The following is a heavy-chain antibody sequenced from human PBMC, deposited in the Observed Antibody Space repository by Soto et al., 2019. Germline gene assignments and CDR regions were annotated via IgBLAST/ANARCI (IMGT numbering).Heavy chain of an antibody. CDR3: AKTYTVRYYYGMDV. J-gene: IGHJ6*02. CDR1: GFTFSSYA. CDR2: ISGSGGST. Sequence: EVQLLESGGGLVQPGGSLRLSCAASGFTFSSYAMSWVRHAPGKGLEWVSAISGSGGSTYYADSVKGRFTISRDNSKNTLYLQMNSLRAEDTAVYYCAKTYTVRYYYGMDVWGQGTTVTVSS. D-gene: IGHD4-17*01. V-gene: IGHV3-23*01.